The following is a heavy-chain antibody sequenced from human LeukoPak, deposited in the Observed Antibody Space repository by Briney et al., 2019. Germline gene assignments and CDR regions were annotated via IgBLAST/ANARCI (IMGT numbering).Heavy chain of an antibody. J-gene: IGHJ5*02. CDR1: GVSISSYY. CDR3: ARGRGVTGGFDP. V-gene: IGHV4-59*08. Sequence: SETLSLTCTVSGVSISSYYWSWIRQPPGKGLEWIGYIYYSGSTNYNPSLKSRVTISVDTSKNQFSLKLSSVTAADTAVYYCARGRGVTGGFDPWGQGTLVTVSS. CDR2: IYYSGST. D-gene: IGHD3-10*01.